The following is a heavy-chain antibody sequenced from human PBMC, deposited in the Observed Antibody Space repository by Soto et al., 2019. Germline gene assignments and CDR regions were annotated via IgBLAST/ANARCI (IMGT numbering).Heavy chain of an antibody. J-gene: IGHJ4*02. Sequence: EVQLVESGGGLVQPGGSLRLSCAASGLTVSPNPMSWVRQAPGKGLEWVSVIYTGGGTHYADSVKGRFTISRDNSKNTVNLQMNSLRPEDTAVYDCARDGSGHWGQGTLVTVSS. CDR2: IYTGGGT. CDR3: ARDGSGH. CDR1: GLTVSPNP. V-gene: IGHV3-66*01.